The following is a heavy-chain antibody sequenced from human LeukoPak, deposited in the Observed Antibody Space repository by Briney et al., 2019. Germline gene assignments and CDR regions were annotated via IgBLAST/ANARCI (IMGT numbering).Heavy chain of an antibody. D-gene: IGHD3-3*01. CDR1: GGSFSGYY. V-gene: IGHV4-34*01. J-gene: IGHJ4*02. CDR3: ARTLYDFWSGYYTGSIDY. Sequence: PSETLSLTCAVSGGSFSGYYWSWIRQPPGKGLEWIGEINHSGSTNYNPSLKSRVTISVDTSKNQFSLKLSSVTAADTAVYYCARTLYDFWSGYYTGSIDYWGQGTLVTVSS. CDR2: INHSGST.